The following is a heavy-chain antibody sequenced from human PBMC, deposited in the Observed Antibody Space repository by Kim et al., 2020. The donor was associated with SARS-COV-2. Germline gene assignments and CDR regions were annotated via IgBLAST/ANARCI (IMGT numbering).Heavy chain of an antibody. Sequence: GGSLRLSCAASGFTFSSYSMNWVRQAPGKGLEWVSYISSSSTIYYADSVKGRFTISRDNAKNSLYLQMNSLRDEDTAVYYCARGRTSLIGYWGQGTLVTVSS. V-gene: IGHV3-48*02. J-gene: IGHJ4*02. D-gene: IGHD2-21*01. CDR2: ISSSSTI. CDR3: ARGRTSLIGY. CDR1: GFTFSSYS.